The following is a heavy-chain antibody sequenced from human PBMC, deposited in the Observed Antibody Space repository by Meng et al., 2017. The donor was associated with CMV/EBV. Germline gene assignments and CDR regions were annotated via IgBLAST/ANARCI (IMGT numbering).Heavy chain of an antibody. CDR2: IIPIFGTA. J-gene: IGHJ4*02. V-gene: IGHV1-69*12. D-gene: IGHD5-24*01. Sequence: VQLVRAGAEGKKPGSSVKVSCKSSGGTFSSYAISWGRQALGQGLEWMGGIIPIFGTANYAQKFQGRVTITADESTSTAYMELSSLRSEDTAVYYCARMPRDGYNYIDYWGQGTLVTVSS. CDR1: GGTFSSYA. CDR3: ARMPRDGYNYIDY.